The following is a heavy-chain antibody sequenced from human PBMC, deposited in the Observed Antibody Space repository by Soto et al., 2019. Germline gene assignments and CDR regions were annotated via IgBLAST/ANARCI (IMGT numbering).Heavy chain of an antibody. V-gene: IGHV4-4*07. CDR3: AREGSYSAYNFAHGIQLWSFDF. D-gene: IGHD5-12*01. Sequence: SETLPLTCTVSGGSINTFYWSWVRQPAGKGLEWIGRIFSSGSTSFNPSLESRVAMSVDTSKNHFSLNLSSVTAADMAVYYCAREGSYSAYNFAHGIQLWSFDFWGQGALVTVSS. J-gene: IGHJ4*02. CDR1: GGSINTFY. CDR2: IFSSGST.